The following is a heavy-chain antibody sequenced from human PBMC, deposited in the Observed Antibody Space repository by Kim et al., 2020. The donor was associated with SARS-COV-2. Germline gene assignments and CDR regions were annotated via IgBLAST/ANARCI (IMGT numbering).Heavy chain of an antibody. CDR1: GYTFTSYG. CDR3: ARDPLRFLENPEQYYYYGMDV. V-gene: IGHV1-18*04. Sequence: ASVKVSCKASGYTFTSYGISWVRQAPGQGLEWMGWISAYNGNTNYAQKLQGRVTMTTDTSTSTAYMELRSLRSDDTAVYYCARDPLRFLENPEQYYYYGMDVWGQGTTVTVSS. D-gene: IGHD3-3*01. J-gene: IGHJ6*02. CDR2: ISAYNGNT.